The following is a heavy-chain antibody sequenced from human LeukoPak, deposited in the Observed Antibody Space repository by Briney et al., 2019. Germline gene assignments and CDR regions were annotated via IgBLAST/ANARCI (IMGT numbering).Heavy chain of an antibody. CDR1: GGSFSGYC. CDR3: ARGLEEQWLVILRWFDP. Sequence: SETLSLTCAVYGGSFSGYCWSWIRQPPGKGLEWIGEINHSGSTNYNPSLKSRVTISVDTSKNQFSLKLSSVTAADTAVYHCARGLEEQWLVILRWFDPWGQGTLVTVSS. CDR2: INHSGST. J-gene: IGHJ5*02. V-gene: IGHV4-34*01. D-gene: IGHD6-19*01.